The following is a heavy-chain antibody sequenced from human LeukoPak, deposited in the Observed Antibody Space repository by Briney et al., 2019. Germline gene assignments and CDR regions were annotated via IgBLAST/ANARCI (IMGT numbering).Heavy chain of an antibody. CDR1: GFTFSSYA. CDR2: IIGSGGST. D-gene: IGHD3-3*01. Sequence: GGSLRLSCAAAGFTFSSYAMSWVRQAPGKGRGWVSAIIGSGGSTYYADSVKGRFTISRHNPNNTLYLQMNSLRAEDTAVYYCAKDGCTYYDFWSGYCVFDYWGQGPLVTVSS. J-gene: IGHJ4*02. CDR3: AKDGCTYYDFWSGYCVFDY. V-gene: IGHV3-23*01.